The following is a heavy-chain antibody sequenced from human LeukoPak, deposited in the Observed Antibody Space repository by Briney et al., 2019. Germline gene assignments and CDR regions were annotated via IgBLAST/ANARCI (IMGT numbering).Heavy chain of an antibody. D-gene: IGHD3-22*01. CDR1: DYTFTGYY. CDR3: ARDYYDSSGHWDY. Sequence: GASVRVSCKASDYTFTGYYMHWVRQAPGQGLEWMGWINPNTGGTNYAQKFQGRITLTRDTSISTAYMELSSLRSDDTAVYYCARDYYDSSGHWDYWGQGTLVTVFS. J-gene: IGHJ4*02. V-gene: IGHV1-2*02. CDR2: INPNTGGT.